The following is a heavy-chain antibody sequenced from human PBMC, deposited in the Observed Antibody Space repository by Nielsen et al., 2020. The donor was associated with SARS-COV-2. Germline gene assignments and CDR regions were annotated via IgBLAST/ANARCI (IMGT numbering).Heavy chain of an antibody. CDR1: GGSISSSNW. CDR2: IYYSGST. Sequence: SETLSLTCAVSGGSISSSNWWSWIRQPPGKGLEWIGYIYYSGSTNYNPSLKSRVTISVDTSKNQFSLKLSSVTAADTAVYYCARGVFWSGYPFDYWGQGTLVTVSS. D-gene: IGHD3-3*01. J-gene: IGHJ4*02. CDR3: ARGVFWSGYPFDY. V-gene: IGHV4-61*01.